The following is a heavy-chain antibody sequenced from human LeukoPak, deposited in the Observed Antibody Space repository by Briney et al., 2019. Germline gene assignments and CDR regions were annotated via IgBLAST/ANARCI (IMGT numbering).Heavy chain of an antibody. CDR1: GFTFSSYG. V-gene: IGHV3-23*01. Sequence: PGGSLRLSCAASGFTFSSYGMSWVRQAPGKGLEWVSAISNSGGSTYYADSVKGCFTISRDNSKNTLYLQMNSLRAEDTAVYYCAKDLSYGDPVIWGQGTMVTVSS. CDR3: AKDLSYGDPVI. CDR2: ISNSGGST. D-gene: IGHD4-17*01. J-gene: IGHJ3*02.